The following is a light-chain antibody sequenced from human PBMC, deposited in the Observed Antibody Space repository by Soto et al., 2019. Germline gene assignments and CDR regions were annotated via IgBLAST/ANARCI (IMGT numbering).Light chain of an antibody. Sequence: EIVLTHSPCTRSFSPFERATLSCISSQSVDSTYLAWYQQKPDQSPRLLIYATSTRATGIPVRFSGSGSETEFTLTIRSLQSEDSALYYCHQYNKWPWTFGQGTKVDIK. V-gene: IGKV3-15*01. CDR3: HQYNKWPWT. CDR2: ATS. J-gene: IGKJ1*01. CDR1: QSVDSTY.